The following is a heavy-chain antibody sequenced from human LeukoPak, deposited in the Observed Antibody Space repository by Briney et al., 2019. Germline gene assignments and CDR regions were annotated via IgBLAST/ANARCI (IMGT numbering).Heavy chain of an antibody. CDR3: ARDNSRAALGCTNFDY. Sequence: ASVKVSCKASGYTFTSYGISWVRQAPGQGLEWMGWISAYNGNTNYAQKLQGRVTMTTDTSTSTAYMELRSLRSDDTAVYYCARDNSRAALGCTNFDYWGQGTLVTVSS. D-gene: IGHD3-10*01. CDR1: GYTFTSYG. V-gene: IGHV1-18*01. CDR2: ISAYNGNT. J-gene: IGHJ4*02.